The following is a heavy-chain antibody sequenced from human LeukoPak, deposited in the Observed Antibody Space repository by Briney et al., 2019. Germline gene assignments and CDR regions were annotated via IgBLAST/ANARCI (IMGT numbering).Heavy chain of an antibody. CDR3: ARAGGTYYGIAFDI. Sequence: GGSLRLSCAASGFTFSSYWMSWVRQAPGKGLEWVANIKQDGSEKYYVDSVKGRFTVSRDNAKNSLYLQMNSLRAEDTAVYYCARAGGTYYGIAFDIWGQGTMVTVSS. V-gene: IGHV3-7*01. CDR2: IKQDGSEK. D-gene: IGHD1-26*01. CDR1: GFTFSSYW. J-gene: IGHJ3*02.